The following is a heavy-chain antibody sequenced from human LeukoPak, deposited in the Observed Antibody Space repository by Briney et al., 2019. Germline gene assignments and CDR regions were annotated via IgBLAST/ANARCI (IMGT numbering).Heavy chain of an antibody. V-gene: IGHV3-48*03. Sequence: GGSLRLSCAASGFTFSSYEMNWVRQAPGKGLEWVSYISSSGSTIYYADSVKGRFTISRDNAKNSLYLQMNSLRAEDTALYYCARGAELIMITFGGVIAENYFDCWGEGTLVTVSS. J-gene: IGHJ4*02. CDR2: ISSSGSTI. CDR1: GFTFSSYE. D-gene: IGHD3-16*02. CDR3: ARGAELIMITFGGVIAENYFDC.